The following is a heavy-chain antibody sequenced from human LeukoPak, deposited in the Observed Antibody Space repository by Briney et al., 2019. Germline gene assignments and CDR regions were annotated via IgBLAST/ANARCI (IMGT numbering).Heavy chain of an antibody. D-gene: IGHD3-10*01. V-gene: IGHV3-7*01. Sequence: PGGSLRLSCAASGFTVSSNYMSWVRQAPGKGLEWVANIKQDGSEKYYVDSVKGRFTISRDNAKNSLYLQMNSLRAEDTAVYYCASIDINYGSGSYLTPAPYWGQGTLVTVSS. CDR1: GFTVSSNY. CDR3: ASIDINYGSGSYLTPAPY. CDR2: IKQDGSEK. J-gene: IGHJ4*02.